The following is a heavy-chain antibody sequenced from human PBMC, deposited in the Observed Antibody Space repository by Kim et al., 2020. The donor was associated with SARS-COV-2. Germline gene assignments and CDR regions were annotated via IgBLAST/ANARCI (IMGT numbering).Heavy chain of an antibody. Sequence: SETLSLTCTVSGGSISSSSYYWGWIRQPPGKGLEWIGSIYYSGSTYYNPSLKSRVTISVDTSKNQFSLKLSSVTAADTAVYYCARCSGLLWFGEHHNWFDPWGQGTLVTVSS. CDR2: IYYSGST. J-gene: IGHJ5*02. V-gene: IGHV4-39*01. CDR1: GGSISSSSYY. CDR3: ARCSGLLWFGEHHNWFDP. D-gene: IGHD3-10*01.